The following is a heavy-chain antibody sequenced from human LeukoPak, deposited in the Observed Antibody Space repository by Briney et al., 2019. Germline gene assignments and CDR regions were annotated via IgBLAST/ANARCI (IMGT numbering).Heavy chain of an antibody. D-gene: IGHD1-26*01. V-gene: IGHV3-7*01. CDR3: ARISGSYSAPFDY. Sequence: GGSLRLSCAASGFTFSSYWMSWVRQAPGKGLEWVANIKQDGSEKYYVDSAKGRFTISRDNAKNSLYLQMNSLRAEDTAVYYCARISGSYSAPFDYWGQGTLVTVSS. CDR2: IKQDGSEK. J-gene: IGHJ4*02. CDR1: GFTFSSYW.